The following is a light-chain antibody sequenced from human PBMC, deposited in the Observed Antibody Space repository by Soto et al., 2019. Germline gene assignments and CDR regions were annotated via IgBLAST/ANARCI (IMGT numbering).Light chain of an antibody. CDR2: NND. CDR1: RSNIGSRY. Sequence: QAVVTQPPSASTTPGQGVNISCSGSRSNIGSRYVYWYQQLPGTVPKLLIYNNDQRPSGVPDRFSASKSGTSASLAISGLRSEDEADYYCGTWDDGLNAWVFGGGTQLTVL. V-gene: IGLV1-47*02. CDR3: GTWDDGLNAWV. J-gene: IGLJ3*02.